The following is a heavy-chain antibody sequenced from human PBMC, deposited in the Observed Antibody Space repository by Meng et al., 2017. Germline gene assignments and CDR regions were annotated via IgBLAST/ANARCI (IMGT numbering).Heavy chain of an antibody. CDR2: IKCDGSEK. Sequence: GESLKISCAASGFTFSSSWMHWVCQAPEKGLEWVADIKCDGSEKYYVDSVKGRLTISRDNAKNSLYLQMNSLRAEDTAVYYCARCTMVRGVIFYYGMDVWGQGTTVTVSS. CDR1: GFTFSSSW. D-gene: IGHD3-10*01. CDR3: ARCTMVRGVIFYYGMDV. J-gene: IGHJ6*02. V-gene: IGHV3-52*01.